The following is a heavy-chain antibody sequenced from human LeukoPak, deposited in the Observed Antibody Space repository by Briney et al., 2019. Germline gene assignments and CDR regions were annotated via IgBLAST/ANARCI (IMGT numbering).Heavy chain of an antibody. CDR3: ARGPALQDIVVVVADSIDY. D-gene: IGHD2-15*01. CDR2: INHSGST. Sequence: SETLSLTCAVYGGSFSGYYWSWIRQPPGKGLEWIGEINHSGSTNYNPSLKSRVTISVDTSKNQFSLKLSSVTAADTALYYCARGPALQDIVVVVADSIDYWGQGTLVTVSS. J-gene: IGHJ4*02. V-gene: IGHV4-34*01. CDR1: GGSFSGYY.